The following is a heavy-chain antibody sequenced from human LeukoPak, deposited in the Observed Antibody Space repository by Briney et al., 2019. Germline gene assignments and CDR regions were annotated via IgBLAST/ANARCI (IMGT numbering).Heavy chain of an antibody. D-gene: IGHD3-10*02. CDR1: GFTFSSYG. J-gene: IGHJ4*02. Sequence: PGGSLRLSCAASGFTFSSYGMHWVRQAPGKGLEGAAVISYDGTNKYYADSVNGRFTISRDNSKKKLYLQMNSLRAEDTAVYYCAKLFSGSYSTDFDYWGQGTLVTVSS. V-gene: IGHV3-30*18. CDR2: ISYDGTNK. CDR3: AKLFSGSYSTDFDY.